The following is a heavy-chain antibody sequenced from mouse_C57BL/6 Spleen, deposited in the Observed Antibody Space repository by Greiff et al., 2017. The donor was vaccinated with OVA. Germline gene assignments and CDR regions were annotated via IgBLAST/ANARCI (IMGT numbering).Heavy chain of an antibody. CDR2: ISDGGSYT. CDR3: ARAYGSSYGYFDV. J-gene: IGHJ1*03. D-gene: IGHD1-1*01. V-gene: IGHV5-4*01. CDR1: GFTFSSYA. Sequence: EVQGVESGGGLVKPGGSLKLSCAASGFTFSSYAMSWVRQTPEKRLEWVATISDGGSYTYYPDNVKGRFTISRDNAKNNLYLQMSHLKSEVTAMYYCARAYGSSYGYFDVWGTGTTVTVSS.